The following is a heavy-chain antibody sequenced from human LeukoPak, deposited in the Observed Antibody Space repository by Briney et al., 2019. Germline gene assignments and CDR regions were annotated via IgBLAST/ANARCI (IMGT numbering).Heavy chain of an antibody. J-gene: IGHJ5*02. D-gene: IGHD3-10*01. CDR2: IYYSGST. CDR3: ARVLLWFGNEAFDP. CDR1: GGSISSSSYY. V-gene: IGHV4-39*01. Sequence: SETLSLTCTVSGGSISSSSYYWGWIRQPPGKGLEWIGSIYYSGSTYYNPSLKSRVTISVDTSKNQFSLKLSSVTAADTAVYYCARVLLWFGNEAFDPWGQGTLVTVSS.